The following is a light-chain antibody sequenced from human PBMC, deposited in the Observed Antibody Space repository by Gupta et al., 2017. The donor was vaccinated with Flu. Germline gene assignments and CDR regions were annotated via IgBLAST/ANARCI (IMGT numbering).Light chain of an antibody. V-gene: IGLV1-44*01. J-gene: IGLJ2*01. Sequence: RVSLPCLGRFANVGSDSIDWYHQVPGMAPKLLIYGNNQRPAGVPDRFSDSRSGTSASLAISGLQPEDEGVYYCAAWDDGGGGLLFGGGTRLVVL. CDR3: AAWDDGGGGLL. CDR2: GNN. CDR1: FANVGSDS.